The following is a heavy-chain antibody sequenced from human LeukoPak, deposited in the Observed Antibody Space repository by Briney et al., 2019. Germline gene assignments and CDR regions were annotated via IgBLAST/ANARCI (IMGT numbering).Heavy chain of an antibody. CDR2: IRQDGSET. V-gene: IGHV3-7*01. CDR3: TRSRGSTSPHY. J-gene: IGHJ4*02. Sequence: GGSLRLSCAASGFIFSTYWMSWVRQAPGKGLEWVANIRQDGSETHYVDSVKGRFTISRDNAKNSLYLQINSLRVEDTAVYYCTRSRGSTSPHYWGQGTLVTVSS. CDR1: GFIFSTYW. D-gene: IGHD5/OR15-5a*01.